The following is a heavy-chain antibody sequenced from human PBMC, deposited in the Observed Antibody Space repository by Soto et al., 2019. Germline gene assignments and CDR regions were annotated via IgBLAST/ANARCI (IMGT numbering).Heavy chain of an antibody. Sequence: SLRLSCAASGFTFSSYGMHWVRQAPGKGLEWVAVISYDGSNKYYADSVKGRFTISRDNSKNTLYLQMNSLRAEDTAVYYCAKEEVPAATYYYYYYGMDVWGQGTT. V-gene: IGHV3-30*18. CDR1: GFTFSSYG. CDR2: ISYDGSNK. D-gene: IGHD2-2*01. J-gene: IGHJ6*02. CDR3: AKEEVPAATYYYYYYGMDV.